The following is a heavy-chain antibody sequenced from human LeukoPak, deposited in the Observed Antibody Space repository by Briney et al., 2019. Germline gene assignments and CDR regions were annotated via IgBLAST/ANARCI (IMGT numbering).Heavy chain of an antibody. D-gene: IGHD3-22*01. V-gene: IGHV1-46*01. CDR1: GYTFTSYY. J-gene: IGHJ4*02. CDR2: INPSGGST. Sequence: ASVKVSCKAPGYTFTSYYMHWVRQAPGQGLEWMGIINPSGGSTSYAQKFQGRVTMTRDMSTSTVYMELSSLRSEDTAVYYCARDGIAYYYDSSGYYSDYWGQGTLVTVSS. CDR3: ARDGIAYYYDSSGYYSDY.